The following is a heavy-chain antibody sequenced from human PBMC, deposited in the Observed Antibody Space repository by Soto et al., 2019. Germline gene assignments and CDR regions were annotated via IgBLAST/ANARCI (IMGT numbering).Heavy chain of an antibody. D-gene: IGHD3-3*01. Sequence: QVQLQESGPGLVKPSETLSLTCTVSGGSISNSYWNWIRQPPGRGLEWIGDIYYSGSTNYNPSLKPRGTIALDTSRNQFSLKLSSVTAADTAVYYCAREFWSGYGVGKWIDPWGQGTLVTVAS. J-gene: IGHJ5*02. V-gene: IGHV4-59*12. CDR3: AREFWSGYGVGKWIDP. CDR2: IYYSGST. CDR1: GGSISNSY.